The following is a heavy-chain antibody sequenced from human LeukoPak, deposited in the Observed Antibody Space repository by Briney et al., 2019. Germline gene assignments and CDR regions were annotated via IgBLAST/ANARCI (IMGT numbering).Heavy chain of an antibody. CDR2: IYYSGST. Sequence: SETLSLACTVSGGSISSYYWSWIRQPPGKGLEWIGYIYYSGSTNYNPSLKSRVTISVDTSKNQFSLKLSSVTAADTAVYYCARCSSSWYGFIDYWGQGTLVTVSS. V-gene: IGHV4-59*01. D-gene: IGHD6-13*01. J-gene: IGHJ4*02. CDR1: GGSISSYY. CDR3: ARCSSSWYGFIDY.